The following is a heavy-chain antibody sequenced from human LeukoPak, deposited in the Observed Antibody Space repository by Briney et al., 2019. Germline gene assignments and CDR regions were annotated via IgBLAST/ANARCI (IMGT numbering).Heavy chain of an antibody. J-gene: IGHJ4*02. CDR1: GFTFSSYA. Sequence: GGSLRLSCAASGFTFSSYAMSWVRQAPGKGLEWVSAISGSGGSTYYADSVKGRFTISRDNSKNTLYLQMNSLRAEDTAVYYCVSGGWEPLHYWGQGTLVTVSS. V-gene: IGHV3-23*01. CDR2: ISGSGGST. CDR3: VSGGWEPLHY. D-gene: IGHD1-26*01.